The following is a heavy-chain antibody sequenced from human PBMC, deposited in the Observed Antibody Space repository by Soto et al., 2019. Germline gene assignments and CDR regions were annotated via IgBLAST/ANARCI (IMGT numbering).Heavy chain of an antibody. CDR3: ASPLSSGLYSGMDV. V-gene: IGHV3-33*01. CDR2: IWFDGSNK. D-gene: IGHD3-10*01. Sequence: QVQLVESGGGVVQPGRSLRLSCAASGFTFSNYGMHWVRQAPGKGLEWVAVIWFDGSNKYYADFVKGRFTISRDNFKYTLYLQMNSLRAEDTAVYYCASPLSSGLYSGMDVWGQGTTVTVSS. CDR1: GFTFSNYG. J-gene: IGHJ6*02.